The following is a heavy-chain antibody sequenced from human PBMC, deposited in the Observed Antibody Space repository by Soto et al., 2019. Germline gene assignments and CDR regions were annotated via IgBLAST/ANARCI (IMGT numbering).Heavy chain of an antibody. Sequence: ASVKVSGKASGYTFTNYYIHCVLQSPLQGREWMGIINPSTGSTTYAQKFQGRVTLTRDTSTSTVYMDLSSLRSEDTAVYYCARGRFTTVTTWWYFDYWGQGALVTVSS. D-gene: IGHD4-17*01. CDR1: GYTFTNYY. CDR2: INPSTGST. CDR3: ARGRFTTVTTWWYFDY. J-gene: IGHJ4*02. V-gene: IGHV1-46*01.